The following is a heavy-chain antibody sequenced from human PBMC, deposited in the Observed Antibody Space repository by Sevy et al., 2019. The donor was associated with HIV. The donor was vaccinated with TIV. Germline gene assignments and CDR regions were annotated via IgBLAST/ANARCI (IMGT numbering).Heavy chain of an antibody. D-gene: IGHD3-22*01. Sequence: SETLSLTCTAPGGSINRYYWSWIRQPAGKGLEWIGRIYASGSTNYNPSLKSRVTMSVDTSKNQFSLKLRSVTAADTAVYYCASGSMIADFDIWGQGTMVTVSS. CDR2: IYASGST. J-gene: IGHJ3*02. CDR1: GGSINRYY. CDR3: ASGSMIADFDI. V-gene: IGHV4-4*07.